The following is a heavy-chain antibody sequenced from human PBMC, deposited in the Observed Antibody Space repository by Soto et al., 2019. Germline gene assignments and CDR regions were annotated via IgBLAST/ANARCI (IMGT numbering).Heavy chain of an antibody. V-gene: IGHV3-30*03. CDR2: VSYDGNSK. CDR1: GFTFNTYA. Sequence: QVQLVESGGGVVQPRRSLRLSCAASGFTFNTYAIHWVRQAPGKGLEWVALVSYDGNSKYFADSVKGRFTISRDNSKNTVYLQMNSLRTEDTAVYYCARVEAVAVTWWYFDLWGRGTVVTVSS. CDR3: ARVEAVAVTWWYFDL. J-gene: IGHJ2*01. D-gene: IGHD6-19*01.